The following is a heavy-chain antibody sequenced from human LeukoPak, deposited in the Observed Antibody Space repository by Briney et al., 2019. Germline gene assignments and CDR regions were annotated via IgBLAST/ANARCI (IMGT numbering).Heavy chain of an antibody. D-gene: IGHD6-6*01. CDR3: ARASIAARPGD. CDR1: GFTFSSYW. CDR2: INSDGSST. Sequence: QPGGSLRLSCAASGFTFSSYWMHWVRQAPGKGLVWVSRINSDGSSTSYADSVKVRFTISRDNAKNTLYLQMNSPRAEDTAVYYCARASIAARPGDWGQGTLVTVSS. J-gene: IGHJ4*02. V-gene: IGHV3-74*01.